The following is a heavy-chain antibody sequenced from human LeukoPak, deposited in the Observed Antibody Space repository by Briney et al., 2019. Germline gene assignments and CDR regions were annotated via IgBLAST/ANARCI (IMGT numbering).Heavy chain of an antibody. J-gene: IGHJ4*02. CDR2: IYYSGST. CDR3: ARAEDYGDLDY. Sequence: PSGTLSLTCAVSGGSISSSNWWSWVRPPPGKGLEWIGSIYYSGSTYYNPSLKSRVTISVDKSKNQFSLKLSSVTAADTAVYYCARAEDYGDLDYWGQGTLVTVSS. D-gene: IGHD4-17*01. CDR1: GGSISSSNW. V-gene: IGHV4-4*02.